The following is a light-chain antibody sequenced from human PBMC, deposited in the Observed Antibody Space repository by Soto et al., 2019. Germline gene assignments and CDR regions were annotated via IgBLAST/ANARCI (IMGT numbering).Light chain of an antibody. CDR2: GAS. J-gene: IGKJ1*01. Sequence: EIVMTQSPATLSVSPGERATLSCRASQSVSSNLAWYQQKPGQAPRLLIYGASTRATGIPARFSGSGSGTEVPLPISSLQSEDFAVYYCQPYNNWPPAWTFGQGTKVEIK. V-gene: IGKV3-15*01. CDR3: QPYNNWPPAWT. CDR1: QSVSSN.